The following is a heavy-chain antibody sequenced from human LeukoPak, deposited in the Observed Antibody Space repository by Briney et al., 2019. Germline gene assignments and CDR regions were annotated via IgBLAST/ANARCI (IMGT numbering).Heavy chain of an antibody. Sequence: GGSLRLSCGGSGFTFSNYGKHWVRQAPGKGLEWVAVISNDGSHKYHADSVKGRFTISRDNSKNTLFVQMNNLRAKDTAVYYCARVGCTGTGCYHYYYYGLDVWGQGTTVSVSS. CDR2: ISNDGSHK. CDR3: ARVGCTGTGCYHYYYYGLDV. D-gene: IGHD2-2*01. J-gene: IGHJ6*02. V-gene: IGHV3-30*04. CDR1: GFTFSNYG.